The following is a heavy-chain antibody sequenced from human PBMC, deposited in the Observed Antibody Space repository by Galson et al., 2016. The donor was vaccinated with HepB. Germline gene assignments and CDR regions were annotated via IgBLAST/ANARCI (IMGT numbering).Heavy chain of an antibody. CDR3: ATYNDYAPDAFDI. Sequence: SGAEVKKPGESLKISCKGSGYSFTTYWSWIRQAPGKGLEWIGYVYYNGGTKANPSLNSRATISADTSKNQFSLKLRSMTAADTAIYFRATYNDYAPDAFDIWGQATMVRVSS. V-gene: IGHV4-59*01. J-gene: IGHJ3*02. D-gene: IGHD4-17*01. CDR1: GYSFTTY. CDR2: VYYNGGT.